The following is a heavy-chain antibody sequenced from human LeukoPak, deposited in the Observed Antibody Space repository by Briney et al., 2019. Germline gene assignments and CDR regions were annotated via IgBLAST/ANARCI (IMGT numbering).Heavy chain of an antibody. J-gene: IGHJ4*02. CDR2: ISYDGSNK. CDR3: AKERCSGGSCSYY. Sequence: PGRSLRLSCAASGFTFSSYGMHWVRQAPGKGLEWVAVISYDGSNKYYADSVKGRFTISRDNSKNTLYLQMNSLRAEDTAVYYCAKERCSGGSCSYYWGQGTLVTVSS. CDR1: GFTFSSYG. D-gene: IGHD2-15*01. V-gene: IGHV3-30*18.